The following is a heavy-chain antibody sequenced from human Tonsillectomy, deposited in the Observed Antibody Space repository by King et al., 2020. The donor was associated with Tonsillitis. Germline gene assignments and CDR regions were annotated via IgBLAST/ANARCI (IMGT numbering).Heavy chain of an antibody. CDR2: ISAYNGNT. CDR1: GYTFTRYD. Sequence: EQLVESGAEVKKPGASVKVSCTASGYTFTRYDISWVRQAPGQGLEWMGWISAYNGNTNHAQKLQGRVTLTTDTSTSTAYMERRSLTSDDTAVYYCVRGSDLDVWGQGTTVTVSS. V-gene: IGHV1-18*04. D-gene: IGHD5-12*01. J-gene: IGHJ6*02. CDR3: VRGSDLDV.